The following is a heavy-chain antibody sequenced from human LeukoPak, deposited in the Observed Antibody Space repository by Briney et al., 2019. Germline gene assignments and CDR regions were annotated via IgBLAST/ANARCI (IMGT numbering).Heavy chain of an antibody. CDR2: INPNSGGT. Sequence: ASVKVSCKASGYTFTGYYMHWVRQAPGQGLEWMGWINPNSGGTNYAQKFQGRVTMTRDTSISTAYMELSRLTSDDTAVYYCARPGEDGYYGSGRVDYWGQGTLVTVSS. J-gene: IGHJ4*02. D-gene: IGHD3-10*01. V-gene: IGHV1-2*02. CDR1: GYTFTGYY. CDR3: ARPGEDGYYGSGRVDY.